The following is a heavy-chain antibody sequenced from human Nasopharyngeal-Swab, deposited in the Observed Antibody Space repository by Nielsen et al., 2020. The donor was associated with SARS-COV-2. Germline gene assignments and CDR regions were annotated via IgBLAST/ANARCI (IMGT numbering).Heavy chain of an antibody. CDR3: ARSGNYYDSSGYYSQVFDY. CDR2: ISSSSSTI. Sequence: LSLTCAASGFTFSSYSMNWVRQAPGKGLEWVSYISSSSSTIYYADSVKGRFTISRDNAKNSLYLQMNSLRAEDTAVYYCARSGNYYDSSGYYSQVFDYWGQGTLVTVSS. V-gene: IGHV3-48*04. CDR1: GFTFSSYS. D-gene: IGHD3-22*01. J-gene: IGHJ4*02.